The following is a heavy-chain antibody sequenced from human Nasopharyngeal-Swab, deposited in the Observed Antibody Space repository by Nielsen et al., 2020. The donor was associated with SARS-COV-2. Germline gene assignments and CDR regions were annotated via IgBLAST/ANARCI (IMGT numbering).Heavy chain of an antibody. CDR3: TRCGGGCYSGRDY. Sequence: GESLKISCAASGFTFSDSAIHWVRQASGKGLEWVGSVRSKGNNYATAYSASVKGRFIIFRDDPTNTAYLQMNSLKTEDTAMYYCTRCGGGCYSGRDYWGQGTLVTVSS. V-gene: IGHV3-73*01. D-gene: IGHD2-15*01. CDR2: VRSKGNNYAT. CDR1: GFTFSDSA. J-gene: IGHJ4*02.